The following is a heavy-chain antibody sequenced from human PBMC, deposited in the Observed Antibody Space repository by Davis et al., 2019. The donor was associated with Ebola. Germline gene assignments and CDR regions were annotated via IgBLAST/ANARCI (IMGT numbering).Heavy chain of an antibody. V-gene: IGHV1-69*08. J-gene: IGHJ5*02. CDR1: GYTFTGHY. Sequence: SVKVSCKASGYTFTGHYMHWVRQAPGQGLEWMGRIIPVVDTKDYAQKFQGRVTLTADKATNTAYMELSGLRFDDTAVYYCARGKWFDPWGQGTLVTVSS. CDR3: ARGKWFDP. CDR2: IIPVVDTK.